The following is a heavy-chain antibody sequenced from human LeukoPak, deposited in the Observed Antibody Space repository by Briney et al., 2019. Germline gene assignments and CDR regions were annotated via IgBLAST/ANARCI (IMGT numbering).Heavy chain of an antibody. D-gene: IGHD6-19*01. CDR1: GGSINNYF. V-gene: IGHV4-59*12. CDR3: ASSVEQWLVDY. J-gene: IGHJ4*02. Sequence: SETLSLTCTVSGGSINNYFWSWVRQSPGSGLEWIGYIYYSGTTNYNPSLKSRVSMSLDTSKNQFSLKLSSVTAADTAVYYCASSVEQWLVDYWGQGTLVTVSS. CDR2: IYYSGTT.